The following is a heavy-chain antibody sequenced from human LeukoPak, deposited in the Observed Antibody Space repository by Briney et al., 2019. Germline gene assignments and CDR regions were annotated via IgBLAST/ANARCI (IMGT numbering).Heavy chain of an antibody. V-gene: IGHV1-2*02. Sequence: ASVKVSCKASGYTFTGYYMHWVRQAPGQGLEWMGWINPNSGGTNYAQKFQGGVTMTRDTSISTAYMELSRLRSDDTAVYYCATDHLKQWLRKEDYYYGMDVWGQGTTVTVSS. CDR3: ATDHLKQWLRKEDYYYGMDV. D-gene: IGHD6-19*01. CDR1: GYTFTGYY. J-gene: IGHJ6*02. CDR2: INPNSGGT.